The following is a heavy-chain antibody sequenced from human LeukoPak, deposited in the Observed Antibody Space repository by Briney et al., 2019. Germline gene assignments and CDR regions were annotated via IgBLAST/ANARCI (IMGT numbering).Heavy chain of an antibody. Sequence: SETLSLTCTVSGGSISSYYWSWIRQPPGKGLEWIGYIYYSGSTNYNPSLKSRVTISVDTSKNQFSLKLSSVTAADTAVYYCARGGLSGFPTSFDTWGQGTLVTVSS. J-gene: IGHJ4*02. CDR3: ARGGLSGFPTSFDT. CDR2: IYYSGST. D-gene: IGHD5-12*01. V-gene: IGHV4-59*01. CDR1: GGSISSYY.